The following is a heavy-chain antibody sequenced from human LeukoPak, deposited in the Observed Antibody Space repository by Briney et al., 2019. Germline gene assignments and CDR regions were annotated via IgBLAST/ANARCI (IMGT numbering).Heavy chain of an antibody. V-gene: IGHV4-30-2*01. D-gene: IGHD5-18*01. CDR3: ARSRVQLWSSWYFDY. CDR2: IYHSGST. CDR1: GGSISSGGYS. Sequence: PSQTLSLTCAVSGGSISSGGYSWSWIRQPPGKGLEWIGYIYHSGSTYYNPSLKSRVTISVDRSKNQFSLKLSSVTAADTAVYYCARSRVQLWSSWYFDYWGQGTLVTVSS. J-gene: IGHJ4*02.